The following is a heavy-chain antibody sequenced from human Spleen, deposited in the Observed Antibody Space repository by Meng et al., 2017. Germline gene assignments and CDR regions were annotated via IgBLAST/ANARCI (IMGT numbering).Heavy chain of an antibody. CDR2: ISSSSSYI. V-gene: IGHV3-21*01. CDR3: TRGGYSSSWFWVY. D-gene: IGHD6-13*01. Sequence: GESLKISCAASGFTFSSYSMNWVRQAPGKGLEWVSSISSSSSYIYYADSVKGRFTISRDNAKNSLYLQMNSLRAEDTAVYYCTRGGYSSSWFWVYWGQESVVTVSS. CDR1: GFTFSSYS. J-gene: IGHJ4*02.